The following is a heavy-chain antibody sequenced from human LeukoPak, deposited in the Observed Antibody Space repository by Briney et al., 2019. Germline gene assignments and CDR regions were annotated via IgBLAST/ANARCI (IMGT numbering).Heavy chain of an antibody. V-gene: IGHV3-21*01. CDR3: VADYFDY. CDR1: GFTFSSYS. J-gene: IGHJ4*02. CDR2: ISSSSSYI. Sequence: PGGSLRLSCAASGFTFSSYSMNWVRQAPGEGLEWVSSISSSSSYIYYTDSLKGRFTISRDNAKNSLYLQMNSLRAEDTAVYYCVADYFDYWGQGTLVTVSS.